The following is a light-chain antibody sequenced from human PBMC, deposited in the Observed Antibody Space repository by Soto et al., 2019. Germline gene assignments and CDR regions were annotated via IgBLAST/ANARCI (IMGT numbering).Light chain of an antibody. V-gene: IGLV2-11*01. CDR1: SSDIGGYNY. CDR2: TVT. J-gene: IGLJ1*01. CDR3: CSYAGSSSYV. Sequence: QSALTQPRSVSGSPGQSVTISRTGTSSDIGGYNYVSWYQQHPGKAPKLMIYTVTKRPSGVPDRFSGSKSDNTASLTISGLQADDEADYYCCSYAGSSSYVFGTGTKLTVL.